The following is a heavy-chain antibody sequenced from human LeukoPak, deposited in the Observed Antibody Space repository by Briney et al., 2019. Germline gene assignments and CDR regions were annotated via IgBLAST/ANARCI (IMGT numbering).Heavy chain of an antibody. Sequence: ASVKVSCKASGYTFTGYYMHWVRQAPGQGLEWMGWINPNSGGTNYAQKFQGRVTMTRDTSISTAYMELSRLRSDDTAVYYCARDLGYSSGWYGDFDYWGQGTLVTVSS. CDR3: ARDLGYSSGWYGDFDY. CDR1: GYTFTGYY. D-gene: IGHD6-19*01. J-gene: IGHJ4*02. CDR2: INPNSGGT. V-gene: IGHV1-2*02.